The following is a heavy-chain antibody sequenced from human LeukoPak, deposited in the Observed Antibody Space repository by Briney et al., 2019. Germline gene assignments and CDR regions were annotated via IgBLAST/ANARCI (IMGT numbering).Heavy chain of an antibody. Sequence: SETLSLTCAVSGYSISSGYYWGGIRQPPGKGLEWIGIIYHSGITYYNPSLKRGVTISVDTSKNQFSLKLSSVTAADTAVYYCGSYRSLSLRYDFDSWGQGTLVTVSS. CDR1: GYSISSGYY. D-gene: IGHD6-6*01. CDR3: GSYRSLSLRYDFDS. J-gene: IGHJ4*02. CDR2: IYHSGIT. V-gene: IGHV4-38-2*01.